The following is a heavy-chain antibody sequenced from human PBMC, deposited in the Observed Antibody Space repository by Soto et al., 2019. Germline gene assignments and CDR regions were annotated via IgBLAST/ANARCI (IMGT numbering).Heavy chain of an antibody. V-gene: IGHV3-74*01. CDR1: GFTFSSYW. CDR2: MNMDGNRI. Sequence: EVQLVESGGGLVQPGGSLRLSCAASGFTFSSYWMHWVRQAPGKGLEWVSRMNMDGNRISYVDSVKGRCTISRDNAKNXXDVEMNSARVEDTAVDYCVRGDGDRYDGHGYLGRHWGQGSLVTVSS. J-gene: IGHJ4*02. D-gene: IGHD2-21*01. CDR3: VRGDGDRYDGHGYLGRH.